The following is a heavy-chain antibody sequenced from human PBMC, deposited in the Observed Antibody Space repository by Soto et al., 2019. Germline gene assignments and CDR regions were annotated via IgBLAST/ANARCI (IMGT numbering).Heavy chain of an antibody. J-gene: IGHJ4*02. CDR1: GYSFTSLD. V-gene: IGHV1-8*01. CDR3: ARGVSAGVDY. D-gene: IGHD1-26*01. Sequence: ASVKVSCKASGYSFTSLDINWVRQTAGQGLEWMGWMEPSTGRTGYAQKFQGRVTMTRDTSINTAYMELTTLTSDDTAFYYCARGVSAGVDYWGQGTLVTAPQ. CDR2: MEPSTGRT.